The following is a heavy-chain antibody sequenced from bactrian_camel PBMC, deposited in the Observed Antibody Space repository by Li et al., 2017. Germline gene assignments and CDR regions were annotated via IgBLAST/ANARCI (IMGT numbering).Heavy chain of an antibody. CDR3: AKGTTRCSGGYCYKGEAFNY. CDR1: GFTFSDYA. D-gene: IGHD2*01. Sequence: DVQLVESGGGLVQPGGSLRLSCGASGFTFSDYAMTWVRQGAGKGVEWISTISDDSTKTHYVDSMKGRFTISRDNAVNTLYLQLNSLKTDDTGMYYCAKGTTRCSGGYCYKGEAFNYWGQGTQVTVS. CDR2: ISDDSTKT. V-gene: IGHV3S11*01. J-gene: IGHJ4*01.